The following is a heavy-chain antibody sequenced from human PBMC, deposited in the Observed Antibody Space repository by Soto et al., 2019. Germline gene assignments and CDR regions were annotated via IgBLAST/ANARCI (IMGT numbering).Heavy chain of an antibody. CDR3: ARMDGDYNYYGLDV. J-gene: IGHJ6*02. Sequence: SGPTLVNPTATLTLTCNVSGFSLTNGRMGVSWIRQPPGKALEWLAHFFSDAERSYSTSMQSRLNMYKDSSGSQVVLTMTNMAPADTATYFCARMDGDYNYYGLDVWGHGIAVTVSS. D-gene: IGHD4-17*01. CDR1: GFSLTNGRMG. V-gene: IGHV2-26*01. CDR2: FFSDAER.